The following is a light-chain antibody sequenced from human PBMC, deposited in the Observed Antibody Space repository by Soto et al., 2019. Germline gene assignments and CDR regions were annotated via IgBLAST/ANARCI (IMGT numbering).Light chain of an antibody. V-gene: IGKV1-8*01. CDR1: QGISSY. CDR3: QQYYSYPPRT. CDR2: AAS. J-gene: IGKJ1*01. Sequence: AIRMTQSPSSFSASTGDRVTITCRASQGISSYLAWYQQKPGKAPKLLIYAASTLQSGVPSRFSGSGSGTDFTLTISCLQSEDFATYYCQQYYSYPPRTFXQGTKVDIK.